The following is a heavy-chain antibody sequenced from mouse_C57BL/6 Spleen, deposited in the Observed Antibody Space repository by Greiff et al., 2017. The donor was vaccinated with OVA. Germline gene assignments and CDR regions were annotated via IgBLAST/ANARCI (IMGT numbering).Heavy chain of an antibody. CDR1: GYSITSCYY. J-gene: IGHJ1*03. CDR2: ISYDGSN. D-gene: IGHD1-1*01. CDR3: AREGDYYGSSYGV. Sequence: VQLQQSGPGLVKPSQSLSLTCSVTGYSITSCYYWNWIRQFPGNKLEWMGYISYDGSNNYNPSLKNRISITRDTSKNQFFLKLNSVTTEDTATYYCAREGDYYGSSYGVWGTGTTVTVSS. V-gene: IGHV3-6*01.